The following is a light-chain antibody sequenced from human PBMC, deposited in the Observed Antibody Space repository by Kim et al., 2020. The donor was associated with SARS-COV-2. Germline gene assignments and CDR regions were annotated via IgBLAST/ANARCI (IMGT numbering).Light chain of an antibody. V-gene: IGLV3-21*01. Sequence: GRAATITWGGKNIGSKSVQWYQQRTGQAPVLVMYDDRGRPSGIPERLSGSNSGNTATLIISRVEAGDEADYYCQVWDSRSETVVFGGGTTLTVL. J-gene: IGLJ2*01. CDR2: DDR. CDR1: NIGSKS. CDR3: QVWDSRSETVV.